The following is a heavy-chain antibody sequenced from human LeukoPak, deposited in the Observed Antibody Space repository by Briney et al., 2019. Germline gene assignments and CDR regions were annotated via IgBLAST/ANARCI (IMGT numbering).Heavy chain of an antibody. J-gene: IGHJ2*01. CDR3: ARLAIRSTWYFDR. CDR1: GASISSYY. CDR2: LYPSGST. D-gene: IGHD3-10*01. Sequence: SETLSLTCTVSGASISSYYWNWIRQSPGKGLEWIGCLYPSGSTNYNPSLKSRVSISVDTSKNQFSLNLNSVAAADMAVYYCARLAIRSTWYFDRWGRGTLVTVSS. V-gene: IGHV4-4*09.